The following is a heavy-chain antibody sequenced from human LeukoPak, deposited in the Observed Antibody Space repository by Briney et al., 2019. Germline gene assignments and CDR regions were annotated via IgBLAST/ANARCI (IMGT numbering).Heavy chain of an antibody. CDR1: GGSISSGGYY. CDR3: ASFYCSSGSCYSEGY. CDR2: IYYSGTT. D-gene: IGHD2-15*01. Sequence: SETLSLTCTVSGGSISSGGYYWSWIRQHPGKGLEWIGCIYYSGTTYYNPSLKSRITISVDTSQNQFSLKLTSVTAADTAVYYCASFYCSSGSCYSEGYWGQGTLVTVSS. V-gene: IGHV4-31*03. J-gene: IGHJ4*02.